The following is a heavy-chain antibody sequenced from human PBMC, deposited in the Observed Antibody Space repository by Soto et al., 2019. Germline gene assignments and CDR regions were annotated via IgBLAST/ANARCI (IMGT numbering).Heavy chain of an antibody. D-gene: IGHD2-2*01. J-gene: IGHJ4*02. V-gene: IGHV3-33*01. CDR2: IWYDGSNK. CDR1: GFTFSSYG. CDR3: ARDSKGGYCSSTSCSYYFDY. Sequence: GGSLRLSCAASGFTFSSYGMHWVRQAPGKGLEWVAVIWYDGSNKYYADSVKGRFTISRDNSKNTLYLQMNSLRAEDTAVYYCARDSKGGYCSSTSCSYYFDYWGQGTLVTVSS.